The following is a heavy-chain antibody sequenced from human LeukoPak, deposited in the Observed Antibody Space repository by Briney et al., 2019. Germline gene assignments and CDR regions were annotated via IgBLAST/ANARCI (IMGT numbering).Heavy chain of an antibody. CDR2: INPSGGST. D-gene: IGHD1-1*01. CDR1: GYTFTSYY. CDR3: ARVPTGTTFDY. Sequence: GASVKVSCKASGYTFTSYYMHCVRQAPGQGLEWMGIINPSGGSTSYAQKFQGRVTMTRDTSTSTVYMELSSLRSEDTAVYYCARVPTGTTFDYWGQGTLVTVSS. J-gene: IGHJ4*02. V-gene: IGHV1-46*01.